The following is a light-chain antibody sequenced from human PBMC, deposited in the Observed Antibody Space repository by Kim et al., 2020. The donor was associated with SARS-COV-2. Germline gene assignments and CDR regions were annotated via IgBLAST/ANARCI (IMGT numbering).Light chain of an antibody. Sequence: IQMTQSPSSVSASVGDRVTITCRASQNINTWLAWYQQKPGKAPKLLIYAASTLQSGVPSRFSGSGSGTAFTLTIARLQPADSATYYCQQANSFPPFTFGQGTKVDIK. CDR3: QQANSFPPFT. J-gene: IGKJ1*01. CDR2: AAS. V-gene: IGKV1-12*01. CDR1: QNINTW.